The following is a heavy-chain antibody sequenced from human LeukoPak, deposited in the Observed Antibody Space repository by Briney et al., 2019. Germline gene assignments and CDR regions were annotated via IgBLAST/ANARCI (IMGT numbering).Heavy chain of an antibody. CDR1: GFTVSSNE. V-gene: IGHV3-38-3*01. J-gene: IGHJ5*02. Sequence: GGSLRLSCAASGFTVSSNEMSWVRQAPGKGLEWVSSISGGSTYYADSRKGRFTISRDNSKNTLRLQMNSLRAEDTAVYYCAGRKGFQKYYDFWSADMPFDPWGQGTLVTVSS. CDR3: AGRKGFQKYYDFWSADMPFDP. D-gene: IGHD3-3*01. CDR2: ISGGST.